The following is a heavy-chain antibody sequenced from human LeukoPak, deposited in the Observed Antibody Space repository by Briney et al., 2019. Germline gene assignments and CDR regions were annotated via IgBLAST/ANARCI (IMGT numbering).Heavy chain of an antibody. D-gene: IGHD6-13*01. CDR2: IYTSGST. CDR1: GGSISNHY. CDR3: ARIGKGMAVAGNFDY. V-gene: IGHV4-4*07. J-gene: IGHJ4*02. Sequence: SETLSLTCTVSGGSISNHYWSWIRQPAGKGLEWIGRIYTSGSTNYNPSLKSRVTMSVDTSKNEFSLKLSSVTAADTAVYYCARIGKGMAVAGNFDYWGQGTLVTVSS.